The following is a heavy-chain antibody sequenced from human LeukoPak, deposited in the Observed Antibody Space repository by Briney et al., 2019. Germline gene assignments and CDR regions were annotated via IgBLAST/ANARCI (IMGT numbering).Heavy chain of an antibody. D-gene: IGHD6-19*01. J-gene: IGHJ4*02. CDR1: GGTFSSYA. Sequence: SVKVSCRASGGTFSSYAISWVRQAPGQGLEWMGGIIPIFGTANYAQKFQGRVTITADESTSTAYMELSSLRSEDTAVYYCAREKGSGWYGIDYWGQGTLVTVSS. CDR2: IIPIFGTA. CDR3: AREKGSGWYGIDY. V-gene: IGHV1-69*01.